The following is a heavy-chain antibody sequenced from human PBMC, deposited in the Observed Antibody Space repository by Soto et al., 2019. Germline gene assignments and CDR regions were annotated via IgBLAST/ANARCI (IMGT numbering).Heavy chain of an antibody. CDR2: IIPIFGTA. Sequence: QAQLEQSGGEVKKPGSSVKVSCKASRVAFSKFIVTWVRQAPGLGLEWVGGIIPIFGTANYAQKFQGRVTITAYETTSTSYMEVNNLRSEDTAVYYWAKVRYSSPMGYYYGMDVWGQGTTVTVSS. V-gene: IGHV1-69*01. J-gene: IGHJ6*02. CDR3: AKVRYSSPMGYYYGMDV. CDR1: RVAFSKFI. D-gene: IGHD6-19*01.